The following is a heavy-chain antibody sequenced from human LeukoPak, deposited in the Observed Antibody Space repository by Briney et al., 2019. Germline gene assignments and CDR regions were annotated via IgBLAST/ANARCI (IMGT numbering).Heavy chain of an antibody. CDR1: GFTFSSYA. CDR3: AKDRGVGWNYVIFDY. D-gene: IGHD1-7*01. CDR2: ISGSGGST. J-gene: IGHJ4*02. Sequence: PGGSLRLSCAASGFTFSSYAMSWVRQAPGKELEWVSAISGSGGSTYYADSVKGRITISRDNSKNTPYLQMNSLRAEDTAVYYCAKDRGVGWNYVIFDYWGQGTLVTVSS. V-gene: IGHV3-23*01.